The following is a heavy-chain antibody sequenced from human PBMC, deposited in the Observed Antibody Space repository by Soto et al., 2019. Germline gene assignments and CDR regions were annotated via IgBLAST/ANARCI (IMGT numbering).Heavy chain of an antibody. CDR3: ARYYDFWSGPQYYYYMDV. D-gene: IGHD3-3*01. Sequence: ASVKVSCTASGYTFTTYGISWVRQAPGQGLEWMGWISAYNGNTNYAQKLQGRVTMTTDTSTSTAYMELRSLRSDDTAVYYCARYYDFWSGPQYYYYMDVWGKGTTVTVSS. V-gene: IGHV1-18*01. CDR2: ISAYNGNT. CDR1: GYTFTTYG. J-gene: IGHJ6*03.